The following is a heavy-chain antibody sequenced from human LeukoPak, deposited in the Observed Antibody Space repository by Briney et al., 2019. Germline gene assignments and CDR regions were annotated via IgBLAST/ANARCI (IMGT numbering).Heavy chain of an antibody. V-gene: IGHV3-7*01. J-gene: IGHJ6*03. D-gene: IGHD3-22*01. CDR1: GFTFSSYW. Sequence: GGSLRLSCAASGFTFSSYWMSWVRQAPGKGLEWVANIKYDGSEQYYVDSVKGRFTISRDNAKNSLYLQMNSLRAEDTAVYFCARGVKGYDSSGTYYYYYYMDVWGKGTTVTVSS. CDR2: IKYDGSEQ. CDR3: ARGVKGYDSSGTYYYYYYMDV.